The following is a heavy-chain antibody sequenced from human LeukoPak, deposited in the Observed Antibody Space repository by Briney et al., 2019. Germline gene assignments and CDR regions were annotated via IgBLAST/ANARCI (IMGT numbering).Heavy chain of an antibody. D-gene: IGHD3-3*01. CDR3: GRAASGIKIFGVVPREVDAFDI. J-gene: IGHJ3*02. CDR2: IWYDGSNE. CDR1: GFTFRNAG. V-gene: IGHV3-33*01. Sequence: GGSLRLSCAVSGFTFRNAGMNWVRQAPGKGLEWVAIIWYDGSNEYYGDSVKGRFIISRDDSRNTLYLQMNSLRAEDTAVYFCGRAASGIKIFGVVPREVDAFDIWGQGTMVTVSS.